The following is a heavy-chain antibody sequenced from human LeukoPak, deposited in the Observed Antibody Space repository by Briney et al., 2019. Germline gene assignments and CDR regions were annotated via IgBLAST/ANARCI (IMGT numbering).Heavy chain of an antibody. D-gene: IGHD6-13*01. Sequence: PGGSLRLSCAASGFTFSSYGMHWVRQAPGKGLEWLAVIWYDGSNKNYADSVKGRFTISRDNSKNTLYLQMNSLRAEDTAVYYCAKVRNSYSSSWGNYDYWGQGTLVTVSS. CDR3: AKVRNSYSSSWGNYDY. CDR1: GFTFSSYG. J-gene: IGHJ4*02. V-gene: IGHV3-33*06. CDR2: IWYDGSNK.